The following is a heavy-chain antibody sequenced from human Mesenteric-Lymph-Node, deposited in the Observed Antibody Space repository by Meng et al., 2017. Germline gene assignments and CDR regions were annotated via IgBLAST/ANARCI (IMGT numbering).Heavy chain of an antibody. D-gene: IGHD3-22*01. CDR3: ARESYDSSGFAIPYYYYGLDV. J-gene: IGHJ6*02. V-gene: IGHV3-33*01. Sequence: GESLKISCAASGFTFSRYGMHWVRQAPGRGLEWVAVIWYDGSTKYYADSVKGRFTISRDKSKNTLYLQMDSLRAEDTAVYYCARESYDSSGFAIPYYYYGLDVWGQGTTVTVSS. CDR1: GFTFSRYG. CDR2: IWYDGSTK.